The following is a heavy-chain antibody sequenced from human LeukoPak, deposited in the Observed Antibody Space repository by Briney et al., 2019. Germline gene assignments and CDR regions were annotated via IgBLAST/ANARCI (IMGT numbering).Heavy chain of an antibody. CDR3: ARRVVVAAIFDY. V-gene: IGHV4-31*03. Sequence: PSETLSLTCTISSGSISSGGYYWSWIRQHPGKGLEWIGYIYYSGSTYYNPSLKSRVTISVDTSKNQFSLKLSSVTAADTAVYYCARRVVVAAIFDYWGQGTLVTVSS. J-gene: IGHJ4*02. CDR2: IYYSGST. CDR1: SGSISSGGYY. D-gene: IGHD2-15*01.